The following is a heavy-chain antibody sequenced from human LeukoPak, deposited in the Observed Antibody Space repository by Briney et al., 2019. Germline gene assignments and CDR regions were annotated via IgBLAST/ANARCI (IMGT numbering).Heavy chain of an antibody. CDR2: ISSNSSYI. CDR1: GFTFSSYR. Sequence: GGSLRLSCSASGFTFSSYRMTWVRQAPGKGLEWVSLISSNSSYIYYADSVKGRFTISRDNAKNSLYLQMNSVRAEDTAVYYCARERKVTYVNYYMDVWGEGTTVTVSS. V-gene: IGHV3-21*01. D-gene: IGHD3-16*01. CDR3: ARERKVTYVNYYMDV. J-gene: IGHJ6*03.